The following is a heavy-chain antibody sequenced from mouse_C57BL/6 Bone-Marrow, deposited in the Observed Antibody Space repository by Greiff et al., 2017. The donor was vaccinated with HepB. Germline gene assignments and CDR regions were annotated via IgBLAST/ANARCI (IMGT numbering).Heavy chain of an antibody. CDR3: ARGGGLEGFAY. CDR1: GYTFTSYW. Sequence: VQLQQPGAELVRPGSSVKLSCKASGYTFTSYWMHWVKQRPIQGLEWIGNIDPSDSETHYNQKFKDKATLTVDKSSSTAYMQLSSLTSEDSAVYYCARGGGLEGFAYWGQGTLVTVSA. V-gene: IGHV1-52*01. J-gene: IGHJ3*01. CDR2: IDPSDSET. D-gene: IGHD2-4*01.